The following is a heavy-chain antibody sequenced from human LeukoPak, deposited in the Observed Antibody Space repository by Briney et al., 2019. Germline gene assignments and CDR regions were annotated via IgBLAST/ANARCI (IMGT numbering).Heavy chain of an antibody. CDR1: GFTFSSYG. CDR2: IYSGGST. D-gene: IGHD5-18*01. CDR3: ARDSRASYSFGAFDI. J-gene: IGHJ3*02. Sequence: PGGSLRLSCAASGFTFSSYGMHWVRQAPGKGLEWVSVIYSGGSTYYADSVKGRFTISRDNSKNTLYLQMNSLRAEDTAVYYCARDSRASYSFGAFDIWGQGTMVTVSS. V-gene: IGHV3-66*01.